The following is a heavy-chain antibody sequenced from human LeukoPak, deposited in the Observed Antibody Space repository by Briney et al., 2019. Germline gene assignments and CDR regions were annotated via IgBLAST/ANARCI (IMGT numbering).Heavy chain of an antibody. CDR3: AKDWHYYDSSGPVDY. V-gene: IGHV3-23*01. J-gene: IGHJ4*02. D-gene: IGHD3-22*01. Sequence: TGGSLRLSCAASGFTFSSYAMSWVRQPPGKGLEWVSAISGSGGSTYYADSVKGRYTISRDNSKNTLYLQMNSLRAEDTAVYYCAKDWHYYDSSGPVDYWGQGTLVTVSS. CDR2: ISGSGGST. CDR1: GFTFSSYA.